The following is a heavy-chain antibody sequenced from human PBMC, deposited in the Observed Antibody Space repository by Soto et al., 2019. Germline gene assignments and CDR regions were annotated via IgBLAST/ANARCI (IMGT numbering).Heavy chain of an antibody. V-gene: IGHV1-46*01. CDR1: GFSLSTNY. CDR3: AREPPWTGGFEY. Sequence: QVQLVQSGAEVRDPGASVKVSCKASGFSLSTNYIHWLRQAPGQGLEWMALISPSGDKVSYAQRFQGRVTVTRDTSISTVHMELGSPVSGDTGTYYCAREPPWTGGFEYGGQGTLVTVSS. D-gene: IGHD7-27*01. CDR2: ISPSGDKV. J-gene: IGHJ4*02.